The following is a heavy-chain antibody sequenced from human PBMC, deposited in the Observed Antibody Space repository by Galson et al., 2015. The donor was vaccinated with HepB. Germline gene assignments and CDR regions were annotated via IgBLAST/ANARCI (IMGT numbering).Heavy chain of an antibody. D-gene: IGHD1-26*01. Sequence: SVKVSCKVSGYTLIHLIMHWVRQVPGKGLEWMGGFDPENGERIYPQKFRGRVTMTDDTSTDTAYMELSGLRAEDTAVYYCVTAHSERWEPPPTTLYYFVYWGQGTLVTVSS. CDR2: FDPENGER. V-gene: IGHV1-24*01. J-gene: IGHJ4*02. CDR3: VTAHSERWEPPPTTLYYFVY. CDR1: GYTLIHLI.